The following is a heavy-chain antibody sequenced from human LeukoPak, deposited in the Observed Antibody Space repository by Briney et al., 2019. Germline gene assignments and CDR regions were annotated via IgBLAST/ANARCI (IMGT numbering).Heavy chain of an antibody. CDR3: AAWELGESEYFQH. CDR1: GFTFSIYG. V-gene: IGHV3-30*02. D-gene: IGHD1-26*01. CDR2: IRYDGSNK. J-gene: IGHJ1*01. Sequence: GGSLRLSCVASGFTFSIYGMHWVRQAPGKGLEWVAFIRYDGSNKYYADSVKGRFAISRDNSKNTLYLQMNSLRAEDTAVYYCAAWELGESEYFQHWGQGTLVTVSS.